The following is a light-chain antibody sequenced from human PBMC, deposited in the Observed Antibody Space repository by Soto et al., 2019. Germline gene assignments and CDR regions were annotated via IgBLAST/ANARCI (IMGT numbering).Light chain of an antibody. Sequence: QSVLTQPASESGSPGQSITISCTGTSSDVGTYDFVSWYQQHPDKAPKLMIYEVSNRPSGVSNRFSGSKSVNTATLTISGLQAEDEADYYCSSYTSSSTRLFGTGTKVTVL. CDR2: EVS. CDR3: SSYTSSSTRL. CDR1: SSDVGTYDF. J-gene: IGLJ1*01. V-gene: IGLV2-14*03.